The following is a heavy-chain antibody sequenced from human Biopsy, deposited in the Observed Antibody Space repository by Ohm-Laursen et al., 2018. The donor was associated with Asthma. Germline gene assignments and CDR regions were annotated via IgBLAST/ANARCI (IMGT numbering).Heavy chain of an antibody. V-gene: IGHV3-11*01. CDR3: ARGDGSGWSHYYFDY. CDR1: GFSFSDYY. J-gene: IGHJ4*02. CDR2: ISSSGSTT. Sequence: SLRLSCAASGFSFSDYYMTWMRQAPGKGLEWVSSISSSGSTTYPAESVKGRFTISRDNAQKSLFLQMGSLRAEDTAVYYCARGDGSGWSHYYFDYWGQGTLVTVSS. D-gene: IGHD6-19*01.